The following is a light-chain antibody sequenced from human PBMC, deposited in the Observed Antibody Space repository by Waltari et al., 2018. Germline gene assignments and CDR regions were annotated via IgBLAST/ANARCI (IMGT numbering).Light chain of an antibody. CDR3: YSSDSTGLRV. CDR1: ELPRKY. CDR2: EDT. Sequence: SYELTQPPSVSVSPGQTARITCSGHELPRKYAYWFQQKSGQAPRLVIYEDTKRPSGIRGRFSGSSSGTVATLTITGAQVDDEADYYCYSSDSTGLRVFGGGTTVVVL. V-gene: IGLV3-10*01. J-gene: IGLJ1*01.